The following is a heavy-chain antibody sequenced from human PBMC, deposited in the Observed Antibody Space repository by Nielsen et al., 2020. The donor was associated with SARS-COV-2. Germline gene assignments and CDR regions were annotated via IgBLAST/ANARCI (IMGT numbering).Heavy chain of an antibody. Sequence: SLKISCAASGFTFSSYAMHWVRQAPGKGLEWVSGISWNSGSIGYADSVKGRFTISRDNAKNSLYLQMNSLRAEDTALYYCAKDYSIAVAGKATYFDYWGQGTLVTVSS. CDR2: ISWNSGSI. J-gene: IGHJ4*02. V-gene: IGHV3-9*01. D-gene: IGHD6-19*01. CDR1: GFTFSSYA. CDR3: AKDYSIAVAGKATYFDY.